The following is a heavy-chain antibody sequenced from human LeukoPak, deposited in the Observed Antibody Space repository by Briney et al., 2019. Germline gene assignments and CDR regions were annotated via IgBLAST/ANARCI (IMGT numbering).Heavy chain of an antibody. CDR2: IYYSGST. CDR3: ARYFDSSGRDVFDI. Sequence: SETLSLTCTVSGGSICSGGYYWSWIRQHPGKGLEWIGYIYYSGSTYYNPSLKSRVTISVDTSKNQFSLKLSFVTAADTAVYYCARYFDSSGRDVFDIWGQGTLVTVSS. D-gene: IGHD3-22*01. V-gene: IGHV4-31*03. CDR1: GGSICSGGYY. J-gene: IGHJ3*02.